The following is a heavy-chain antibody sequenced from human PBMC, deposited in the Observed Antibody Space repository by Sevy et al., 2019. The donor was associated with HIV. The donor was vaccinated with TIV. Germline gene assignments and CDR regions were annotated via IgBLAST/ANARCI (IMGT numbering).Heavy chain of an antibody. J-gene: IGHJ6*03. CDR3: ARVDSGSYYAGYYYYMDV. CDR2: INAGNGNT. Sequence: ASVKVSCKASGYTFTSYAMHWVHQAPGQRLEWMGWINAGNGNTKYSQKFQGRVTITRDTSASTAYMELSSLRSEDTAVYYCARVDSGSYYAGYYYYMDVWGKGTTVTVSS. V-gene: IGHV1-3*01. D-gene: IGHD1-26*01. CDR1: GYTFTSYA.